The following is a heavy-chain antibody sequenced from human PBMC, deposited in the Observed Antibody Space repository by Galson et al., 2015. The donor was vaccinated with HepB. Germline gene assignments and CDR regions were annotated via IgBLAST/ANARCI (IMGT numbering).Heavy chain of an antibody. CDR3: ATTNIAAAGPSWFDP. J-gene: IGHJ5*02. CDR2: FDPEDGET. V-gene: IGHV1-24*01. CDR1: GYTLTELS. Sequence: SVKVSCKVSGYTLTELSMHWVRQAPGKGLEWMGGFDPEDGETIYAQKFQGRVTMTEDTSTDTAYMELSSLRSEDTAVYYCATTNIAAAGPSWFDPWGQGTLVTVSS. D-gene: IGHD6-13*01.